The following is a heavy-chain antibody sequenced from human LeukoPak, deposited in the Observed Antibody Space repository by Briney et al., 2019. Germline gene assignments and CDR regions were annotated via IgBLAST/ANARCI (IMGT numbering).Heavy chain of an antibody. D-gene: IGHD6-19*01. CDR1: GGSISSGGYY. CDR3: ARVHLGQQWLARGWFDP. V-gene: IGHV4-30-2*01. Sequence: SETLSLTCTVSGGSISSGGYYWSWIRQPPGKGLEWIGYIYHSGSTYYNPSLKSRVTISVDRSKNQFSLKLSSVTAADTAVYYCARVHLGQQWLARGWFDPWGQGTLVTVSS. J-gene: IGHJ5*02. CDR2: IYHSGST.